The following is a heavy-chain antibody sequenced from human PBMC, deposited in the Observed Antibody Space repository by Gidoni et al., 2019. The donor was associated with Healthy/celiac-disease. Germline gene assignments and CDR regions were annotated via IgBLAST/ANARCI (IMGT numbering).Heavy chain of an antibody. D-gene: IGHD3-22*01. CDR1: GFSLSTRGVG. J-gene: IGHJ4*02. CDR3: AHRPYYYDSSGYSPVFDY. Sequence: QITFKESGPTLLKPTQTLTLTCTFSGFSLSTRGVGVGWIRQPPGKALEWLALIYWNDDKRYSPSLKSRLTSTKDTSKNQVVLTMTNMDPVDTATYYCAHRPYYYDSSGYSPVFDYWGQGTLVTVSS. V-gene: IGHV2-5*01. CDR2: IYWNDDK.